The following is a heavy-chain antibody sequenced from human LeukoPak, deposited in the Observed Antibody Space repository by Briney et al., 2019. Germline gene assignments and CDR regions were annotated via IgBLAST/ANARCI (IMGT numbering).Heavy chain of an antibody. V-gene: IGHV3-74*01. CDR3: VRDLILVDTPGDDFDY. Sequence: PGGSLRLSCAASGFTFSNYWMHWVRQVPGKGLVWVSRINVDGSVKSYADSVKDRFTISRDNAKNTVSLQMNSLRAEDTAVYYCVRDLILVDTPGDDFDYWGQGALVTVSS. J-gene: IGHJ4*02. CDR1: GFTFSNYW. CDR2: INVDGSVK. D-gene: IGHD4-23*01.